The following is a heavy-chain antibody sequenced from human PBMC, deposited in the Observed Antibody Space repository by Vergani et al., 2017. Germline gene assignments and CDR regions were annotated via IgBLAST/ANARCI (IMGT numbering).Heavy chain of an antibody. CDR1: GFTFNHYA. D-gene: IGHD5-12*01. J-gene: IGHJ6*02. Sequence: EVQLLESGGDLVQPGGSLRLSCAASGFTFNHYAMNWVRQAPGKGLEWVSGISGSGGSTYYAGSVKGRFTIYRDSSKNTLYLQMNSLSAGDTAVYYCAKANPRNNGYDYLYYYHAMDVWCQGTTVTVSS. CDR2: ISGSGGST. V-gene: IGHV3-23*01. CDR3: AKANPRNNGYDYLYYYHAMDV.